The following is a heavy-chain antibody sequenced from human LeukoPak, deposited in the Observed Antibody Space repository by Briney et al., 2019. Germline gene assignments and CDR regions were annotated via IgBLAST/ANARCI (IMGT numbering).Heavy chain of an antibody. CDR1: GYSFTSYW. CDR2: IYPGYSDT. D-gene: IGHD2-2*03. Sequence: GESLKISCKGSGYSFTSYWIGWVRQMPGKGLEWMGIIYPGYSDTRYSPSFQGQVTISADTSISTAYLQWSSLKASDTAMYYCARLVGYCSSTSCYSFNWFDPWGQGTLVTVSS. CDR3: ARLVGYCSSTSCYSFNWFDP. V-gene: IGHV5-51*01. J-gene: IGHJ5*02.